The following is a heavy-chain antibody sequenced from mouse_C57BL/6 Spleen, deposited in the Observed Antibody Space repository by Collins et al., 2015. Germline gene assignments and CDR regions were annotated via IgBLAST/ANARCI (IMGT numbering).Heavy chain of an antibody. D-gene: IGHD1-1*01. CDR2: IDPSDSYT. CDR1: GYTFTSYW. CDR3: ARGGGTTVVATNFDY. J-gene: IGHJ2*01. V-gene: IGHV1-69*01. Sequence: QVQLQQPGAELVMPGASVKLPCKASGYTFTSYWMHWVKQRPGQGLEWIGEIDPSDSYTNCNQKFKGKSTLTVDKSSSTAYMQLSSLTSEDSAVYYCARGGGTTVVATNFDYWGQGTTLTVSS.